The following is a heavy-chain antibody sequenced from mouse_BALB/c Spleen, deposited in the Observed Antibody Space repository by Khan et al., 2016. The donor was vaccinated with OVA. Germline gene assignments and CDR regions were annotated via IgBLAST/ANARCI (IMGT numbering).Heavy chain of an antibody. V-gene: IGHV2-9*02. CDR3: ARLDEK. Sequence: QVKLEESGPGLVKPSQRLSITCTVSGFSLTSTGVHWVRQPPGKGLEWLGVIWAGGSTTYNSALMSRQSTIKDNSKSTVFLQMSSLQSDDTAVYYCARLDEKWGQGTTLTVSS. CDR2: IWAGGST. J-gene: IGHJ2*01. CDR1: GFSLTSTG.